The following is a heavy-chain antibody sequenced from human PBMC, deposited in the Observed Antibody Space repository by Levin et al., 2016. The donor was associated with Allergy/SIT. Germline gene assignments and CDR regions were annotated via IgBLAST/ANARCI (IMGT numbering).Heavy chain of an antibody. D-gene: IGHD1-26*01. CDR1: GFIFTNYA. CDR2: ISGSGYIT. CDR3: GKEKWGNID. Sequence: GGSLRLSCAASGFIFTNYAMIWVRQAPGKGLEWVSIISGSGYITNYADSLRGRFTISRDNSKNTLDLQMNSLRDEDTAVYYCGKEKWGNIDWGQGTLVTVSS. V-gene: IGHV3-23*01. J-gene: IGHJ4*02.